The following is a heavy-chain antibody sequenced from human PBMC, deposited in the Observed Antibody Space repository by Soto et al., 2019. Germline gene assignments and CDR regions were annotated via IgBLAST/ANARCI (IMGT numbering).Heavy chain of an antibody. D-gene: IGHD2-2*01. CDR1: GFTFSTYA. CDR2: ISDSGGST. Sequence: PGGSLRLSCAASGFTFSTYAMTWVRQAPGKGLEWVSAISDSGGSTYYADSVKGRFTISRDDSKNTLFLQMNSLRAEDTAVYYCATRRDASYYYYGMDVWGQGTTVTVSS. J-gene: IGHJ6*02. CDR3: ATRRDASYYYYGMDV. V-gene: IGHV3-23*01.